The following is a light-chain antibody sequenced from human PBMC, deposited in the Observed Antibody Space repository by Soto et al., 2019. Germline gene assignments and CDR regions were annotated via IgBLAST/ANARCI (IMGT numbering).Light chain of an antibody. CDR2: EAS. CDR3: QQSYSTPRT. V-gene: IGKV1-5*03. Sequence: DIQMTQSPSTLSASVGDRVTITCRASQSISSWLAWYQQKPGKAPKLLIYEASNLESGVPSTFSGSGSGTEFTLTISSLQPEDFATYYCQQSYSTPRTFGQGTKVDIK. J-gene: IGKJ1*01. CDR1: QSISSW.